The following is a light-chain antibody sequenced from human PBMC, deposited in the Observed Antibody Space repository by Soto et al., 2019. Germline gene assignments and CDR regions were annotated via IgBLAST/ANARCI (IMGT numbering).Light chain of an antibody. CDR3: QQYGTSPNT. CDR2: GAS. CDR1: QSVSSRW. Sequence: EIVLTQSPGTLSLSPGEGATLSCRASQSVSSRWLVWYQQKPGQAPRLLIYGASSRATGIPDRFSGSGSGTDFTLTISRLEPEDVAVYYCQQYGTSPNTFGQGTQVEMK. J-gene: IGKJ2*01. V-gene: IGKV3-20*01.